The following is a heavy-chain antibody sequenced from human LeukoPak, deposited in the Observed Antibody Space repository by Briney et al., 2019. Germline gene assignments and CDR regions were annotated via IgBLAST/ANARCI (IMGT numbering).Heavy chain of an antibody. D-gene: IGHD3-22*01. J-gene: IGHJ1*01. Sequence: SETLSLTCNVSGGSISSYYWSWIRQSPGKGLEWIGYIYYSGSTNYNPSLKSRVTISVDTSKTQFSLQLSSVTAADTAVYYCARRGTQFYYEWGQGTLVTVSS. V-gene: IGHV4-59*01. CDR3: ARRGTQFYYE. CDR2: IYYSGST. CDR1: GGSISSYY.